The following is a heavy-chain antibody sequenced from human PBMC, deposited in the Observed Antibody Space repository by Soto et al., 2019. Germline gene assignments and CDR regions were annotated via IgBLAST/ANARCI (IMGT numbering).Heavy chain of an antibody. V-gene: IGHV4-59*01. CDR3: ARGRAAGTYYYYYYYMDV. J-gene: IGHJ6*03. CDR1: VGSISSYY. D-gene: IGHD6-13*01. CDR2: IYYSGST. Sequence: PSETLSLTCTVSVGSISSYYWSWIRQPPGKGLEWIGYIYYSGSTNYNPSLKSRVTISVDTSKNQFSLKLSSVTAADTAVYYCARGRAAGTYYYYYYYMDVWGKGTTVTVSS.